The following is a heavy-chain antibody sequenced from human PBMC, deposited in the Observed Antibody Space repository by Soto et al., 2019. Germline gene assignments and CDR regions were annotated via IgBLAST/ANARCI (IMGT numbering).Heavy chain of an antibody. J-gene: IGHJ4*02. CDR1: GGTFRNHV. Sequence: QVQLVQSGAEVQKPGSSVKVSCKASGGTFRNHVFNWVRQAPGQGLEWMGGIIPIIGTPTYAQKFQGRVTITADASTNTVYLDVSSLRSQDTAVYYCARDLEFRDGNISHLDYWGQGTLVTVSS. CDR3: ARDLEFRDGNISHLDY. D-gene: IGHD3-10*01. V-gene: IGHV1-69*01. CDR2: IIPIIGTP.